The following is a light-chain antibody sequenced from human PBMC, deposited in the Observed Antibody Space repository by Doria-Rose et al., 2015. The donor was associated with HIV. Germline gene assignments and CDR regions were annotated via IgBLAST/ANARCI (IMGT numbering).Light chain of an antibody. V-gene: IGKV1-9*01. CDR2: GAS. J-gene: IGKJ1*01. CDR3: QQFDSFPRT. Sequence: TQSPSFPSASVGVRVTITCRASQGISRYLAWYQQKPGKATTLLIFGASTLQSGVPSRFSGSGSGTEFTLTISSLQPEDFATYYCQQFDSFPRTFGQGTKVELK. CDR1: QGISRY.